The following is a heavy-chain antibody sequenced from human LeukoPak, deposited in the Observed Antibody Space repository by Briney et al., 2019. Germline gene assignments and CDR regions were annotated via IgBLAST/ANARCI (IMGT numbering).Heavy chain of an antibody. CDR2: IRYDGSNK. D-gene: IGHD5-18*01. CDR1: GFTFSSYG. Sequence: QSGGSLRLSCAASGFTFSSYGMHWVRQAPGKGLEWVAFIRYDGSNKYYADSVKGRFTISRDNSKNTLYLQMNSLRAEDTAVYYCARANSYGYSYYYYMDVWGKGTTVTVSS. V-gene: IGHV3-30*02. CDR3: ARANSYGYSYYYYMDV. J-gene: IGHJ6*03.